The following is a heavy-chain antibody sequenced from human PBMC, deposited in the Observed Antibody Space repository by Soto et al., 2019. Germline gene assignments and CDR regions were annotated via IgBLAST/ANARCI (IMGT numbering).Heavy chain of an antibody. D-gene: IGHD1-1*01. CDR2: IKSKTDGGTT. V-gene: IGHV3-15*01. Sequence: GGSLRLSCAASGFSFNDAWMTWVRQSPGAGLEWVGHIKSKTDGGTTDYAAPVRGRFAISRDASKTTVYLQMNRLKTEDTAVYYCTTDPHSTGTKYWGQGTLVTSPQ. CDR1: GFSFNDAW. CDR3: TTDPHSTGTKY. J-gene: IGHJ4*02.